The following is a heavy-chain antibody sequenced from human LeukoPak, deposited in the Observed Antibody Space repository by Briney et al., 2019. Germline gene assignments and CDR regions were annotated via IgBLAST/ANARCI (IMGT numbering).Heavy chain of an antibody. J-gene: IGHJ3*02. V-gene: IGHV3-21*01. CDR3: ARAYYDILTGHHDASDI. CDR1: GFSFSNYA. D-gene: IGHD3-9*01. Sequence: GGSLRLSCGASGFSFSNYAMTWVRQAPGKGLEWVSSISSSSSYIYYADSVKGRFTISRDNAKNTLYLQMNSLRAEDTAVYYCARAYYDILTGHHDASDIWGQGTMVTVSS. CDR2: ISSSSSYI.